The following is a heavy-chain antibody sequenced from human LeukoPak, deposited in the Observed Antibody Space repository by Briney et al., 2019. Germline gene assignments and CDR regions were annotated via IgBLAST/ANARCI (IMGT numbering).Heavy chain of an antibody. D-gene: IGHD5-18*01. CDR2: FDPEDGDT. Sequence: GASVNVSCKLSGYTLAELSIHWVRQVPGKGLEWMGGFDPEDGDTFFAQKFQGRVNMTEDTSTDTAYMELSSLRYEDTAVYYCATQDVDPTMGTGGYSDAFDVWGQGTLVTVSS. CDR1: GYTLAELS. J-gene: IGHJ3*01. CDR3: ATQDVDPTMGTGGYSDAFDV. V-gene: IGHV1-24*01.